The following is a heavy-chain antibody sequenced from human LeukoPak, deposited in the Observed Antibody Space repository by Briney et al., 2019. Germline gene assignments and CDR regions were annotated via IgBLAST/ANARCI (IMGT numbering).Heavy chain of an antibody. CDR2: IYYSGST. V-gene: IGHV4-59*01. Sequence: SETLSLTCTVSGGSISSYYWSWIRQPPGKGLEWIGYIYYSGSTNYNPSLKSRVTISVDTSKNQFSLKLSSVTAADTAVYYCXXXXXXXXXXXXSYRWYYFDYWGQGTLVTVSS. J-gene: IGHJ4*02. CDR3: XXXXXXXXXXXXSYRWYYFDY. CDR1: GGSISSYY. D-gene: IGHD3-16*02.